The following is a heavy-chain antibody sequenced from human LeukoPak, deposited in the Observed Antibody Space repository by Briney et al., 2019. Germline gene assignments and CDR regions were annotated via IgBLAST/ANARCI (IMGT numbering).Heavy chain of an antibody. V-gene: IGHV4-34*01. CDR1: GGSFSGYY. D-gene: IGHD2-15*01. CDR2: INHSGST. Sequence: SETLSLTCAVYGGSFSGYYWSWIRQPPGKGLEWIGEINHSGSTNYNPSLKSRVTISVDTSKNQFSLKLSSVTAADTAVYYCARTFKYCSGGSCYRYWFDPWGQGTLVTVSS. J-gene: IGHJ5*02. CDR3: ARTFKYCSGGSCYRYWFDP.